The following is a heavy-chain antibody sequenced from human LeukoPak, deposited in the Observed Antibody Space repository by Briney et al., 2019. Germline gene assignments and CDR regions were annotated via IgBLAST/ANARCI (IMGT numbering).Heavy chain of an antibody. CDR3: ARDSGYNAFDY. CDR1: GFTFSNYA. D-gene: IGHD5-12*01. CDR2: INQDGSAK. V-gene: IGHV3-7*05. Sequence: PGGSLRLSCAASGFTFSNYAVSWVRQAPGRGLEWLANINQDGSAKTCVDSVKGRFTISRDNAKNSLYLQMNSLRAEDTAMYYCARDSGYNAFDYWGQGTLVTVSS. J-gene: IGHJ4*02.